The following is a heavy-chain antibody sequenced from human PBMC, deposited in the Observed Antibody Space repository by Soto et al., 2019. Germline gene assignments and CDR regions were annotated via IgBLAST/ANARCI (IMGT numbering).Heavy chain of an antibody. CDR3: TRVGFEDTPQSYYCTNGVCYWGYAFDI. J-gene: IGHJ3*02. V-gene: IGHV3-49*03. CDR2: IRSKAYGGTT. Sequence: GGSLRLSCTASGFTFGDYAMSWFRQAPGKGLEWVGFIRSKAYGGTTEYAASVKGRFTISRDDSKSIAYLQMNSLKTEDTAVYYCTRVGFEDTPQSYYCTNGVCYWGYAFDIWGQGTMVTVSS. CDR1: GFTFGDYA. D-gene: IGHD2-8*01.